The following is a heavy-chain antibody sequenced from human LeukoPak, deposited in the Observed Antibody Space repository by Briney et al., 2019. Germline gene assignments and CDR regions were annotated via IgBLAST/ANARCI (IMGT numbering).Heavy chain of an antibody. CDR1: GGSISSYY. J-gene: IGHJ6*03. D-gene: IGHD6-6*01. V-gene: IGHV4-59*01. Sequence: SETLSLTCTVSGGSISSYYWSWIRQPPGKGLEWIGYIYYSGSTNYNPSLKSRVTISVDTSKNQFSLKLSSVTAADTAVYYCARGSIAARPYYYYYYMDVWGKGTTVTVSS. CDR3: ARGSIAARPYYYYYYMDV. CDR2: IYYSGST.